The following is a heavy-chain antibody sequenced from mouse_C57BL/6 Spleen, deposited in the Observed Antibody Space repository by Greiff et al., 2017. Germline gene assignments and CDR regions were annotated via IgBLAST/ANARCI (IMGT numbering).Heavy chain of an antibody. J-gene: IGHJ3*01. CDR2: IHPNSGST. Sequence: VQLQQPGAELVKPGASVKLSCKASGYTFTSYWMHWVKQRPGQGLEWIGMIHPNSGSTNYNEKFKSKATLTVDKSSSTAYMQLSSLTSEDSAVYYCAREGYGNYRFADWGQGTLVTVSA. D-gene: IGHD2-1*01. CDR3: AREGYGNYRFAD. CDR1: GYTFTSYW. V-gene: IGHV1-64*01.